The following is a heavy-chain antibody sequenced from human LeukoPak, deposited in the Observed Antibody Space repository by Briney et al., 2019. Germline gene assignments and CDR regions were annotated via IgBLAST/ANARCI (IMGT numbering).Heavy chain of an antibody. CDR3: AKGVYCSSTSCSNWFDP. CDR1: GGTFSSYT. V-gene: IGHV1-69*02. CDR2: IIPILGIA. D-gene: IGHD2-2*01. J-gene: IGHJ5*02. Sequence: SVKVSCKASGGTFSSYTISWVRQAPGQGLEWMGRIIPILGIANYAQKFQGRVTITADKSTSTAYMELSSLRTEDTALYYCAKGVYCSSTSCSNWFDPWGQGTLVTVSS.